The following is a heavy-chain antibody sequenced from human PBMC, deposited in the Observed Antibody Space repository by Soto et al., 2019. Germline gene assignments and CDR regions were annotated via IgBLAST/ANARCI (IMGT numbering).Heavy chain of an antibody. CDR3: ARSSGVATVTKYYFDY. CDR1: GGSFIGYY. D-gene: IGHD4-17*01. V-gene: IGHV4-34*01. CDR2: INHSGST. Sequence: SSETLSLTCAVYGGSFIGYYCIFIRHPPFKGLEWIVEINHSGSTNYNPSLKSRVTISVDTSKNQFSLKLSSVTAADTAVYYCARSSGVATVTKYYFDYWGQGTLVTVSS. J-gene: IGHJ4*02.